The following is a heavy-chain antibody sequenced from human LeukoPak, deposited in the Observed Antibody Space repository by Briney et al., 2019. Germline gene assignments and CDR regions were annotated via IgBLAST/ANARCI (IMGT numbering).Heavy chain of an antibody. V-gene: IGHV4-61*02. Sequence: SETLSLTCTVSGGSISSSSYYWSWIRQPAGKGREWIGRIYTSGSTNYNPSLKSRVTISVDRSKNQFSLKLSSVTAADTAVYYCARFVVVPAATEYYFDYWGQGTLVTVSS. CDR2: IYTSGST. D-gene: IGHD2-2*01. CDR3: ARFVVVPAATEYYFDY. CDR1: GGSISSSSYY. J-gene: IGHJ4*02.